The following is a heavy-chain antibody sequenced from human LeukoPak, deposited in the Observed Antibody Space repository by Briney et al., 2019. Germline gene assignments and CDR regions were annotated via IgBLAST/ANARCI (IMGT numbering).Heavy chain of an antibody. J-gene: IGHJ4*02. CDR1: GFTFSSYG. V-gene: IGHV3-30*02. D-gene: IGHD2-2*02. CDR2: IRYTASNN. CDR3: AKALHVVVPAAIWAGVDY. Sequence: GGSLRLSCAASGFTFSSYGMHWVSQAQGKGMEWVAFIRYTASNNYYSDSVQARFTISRDNSKSTLYLQIISLRAEDTAVYYCAKALHVVVPAAIWAGVDYWGQGTLVTVSS.